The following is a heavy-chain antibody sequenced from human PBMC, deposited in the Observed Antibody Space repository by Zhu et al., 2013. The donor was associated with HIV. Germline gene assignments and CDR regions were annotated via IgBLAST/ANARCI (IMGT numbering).Heavy chain of an antibody. CDR1: GGTFSSYA. Sequence: QVQLVQSGAEVKKPGSSVKVSCKASGGTFSSYAISWVRQAPGQGLEWMGGIIPIFGTANYAQKFQGRVTITADESTSTAYMELSSLRSEDTAVYYCARNRLIAVAGHLLGTYFDYWGQGTLVTVSS. D-gene: IGHD6-19*01. CDR3: ARNRLIAVAGHLLGTYFDY. V-gene: IGHV1-69*01. CDR2: IIPIFGTA. J-gene: IGHJ4*02.